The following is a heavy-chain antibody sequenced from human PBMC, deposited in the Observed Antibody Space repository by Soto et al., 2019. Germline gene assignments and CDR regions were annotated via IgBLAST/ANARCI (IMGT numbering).Heavy chain of an antibody. CDR1: GGSISSYY. J-gene: IGHJ4*02. D-gene: IGHD2-8*01. V-gene: IGHV4-59*12. CDR3: ARDVMSDY. Sequence: SETLSLTCTVSGGSISSYYWSWIRQPPGKGLEWIGYIYHSGSSNYNPSLKSRVTILLDTSKNRLSLKLSSVTAADTAVYYCARDVMSDYWGQGTLVTVSS. CDR2: IYHSGSS.